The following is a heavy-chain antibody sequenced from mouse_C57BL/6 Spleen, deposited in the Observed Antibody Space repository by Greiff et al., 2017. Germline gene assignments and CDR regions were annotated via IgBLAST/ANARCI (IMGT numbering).Heavy chain of an antibody. V-gene: IGHV1-64*01. D-gene: IGHD2-4*01. CDR2: IHPNSGST. CDR3: AKSGDYDYDFDY. J-gene: IGHJ2*01. Sequence: VQLQQPGAELVKPGASVKLSCKASGYTFTSYWMHWVKQRPGQGLEWIGMIHPNSGSTNYNEKFKSKATLTVDKSSSTAYMQLSSLTSEDSAVYYCAKSGDYDYDFDYWGQGTTLTVSS. CDR1: GYTFTSYW.